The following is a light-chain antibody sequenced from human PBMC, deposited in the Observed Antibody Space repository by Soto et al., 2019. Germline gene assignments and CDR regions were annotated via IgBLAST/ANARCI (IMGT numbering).Light chain of an antibody. J-gene: IGLJ1*01. V-gene: IGLV2-8*02. Sequence: QSALARPPSASRSPGQSVTISCTETSSGVGNYNYVSWYQHHQGRAPKLMIYEVSKWPSGVPDRFSGSKSGNTASLTVSGLQAEDEADYYCTSYAGSNTYVFGTGTKVT. CDR3: TSYAGSNTYV. CDR1: SSGVGNYNY. CDR2: EVS.